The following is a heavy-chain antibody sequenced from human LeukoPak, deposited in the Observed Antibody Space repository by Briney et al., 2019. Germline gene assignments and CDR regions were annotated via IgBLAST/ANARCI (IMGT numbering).Heavy chain of an antibody. V-gene: IGHV3-74*01. Sequence: GGSLRLSCAASGFTFSSYWMHWVRQAPGKGLVWVSRINSDGSSTYYADSVKGRFTIARDNSKKTLYLQMNNLRVEDTAVYYCARVQFQWFDPWGQGTLVTVSS. CDR3: ARVQFQWFDP. CDR2: INSDGSST. CDR1: GFTFSSYW. D-gene: IGHD6-19*01. J-gene: IGHJ5*02.